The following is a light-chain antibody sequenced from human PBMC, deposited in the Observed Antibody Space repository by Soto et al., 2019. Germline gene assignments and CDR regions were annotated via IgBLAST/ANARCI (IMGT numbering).Light chain of an antibody. CDR2: HAS. Sequence: DTQMTQSPSSLSASIGDRVTITCQASQGIAKYLHWYQQKPGKAPKLLIYHASNLQTGVPSRFSGSGSGTHFTLIISSLQPDDIATYFCQQSDNLPLTFAGGTKVDIK. CDR3: QQSDNLPLT. V-gene: IGKV1-33*01. J-gene: IGKJ4*01. CDR1: QGIAKY.